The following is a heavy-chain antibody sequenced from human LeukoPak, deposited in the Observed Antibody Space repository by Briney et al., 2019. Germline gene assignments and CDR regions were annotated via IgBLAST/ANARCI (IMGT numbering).Heavy chain of an antibody. V-gene: IGHV3-30-3*01. CDR3: ARQVVPAALDP. CDR2: ISYDGSNK. J-gene: IGHJ5*02. Sequence: AGGSLRLSCAASGFTFDDYAMHWVRQAPGKGLEWVAVISYDGSNKYYADSVKGRFTISRDNSKNTLYLQMNSLRAEDTAVYYCARQVVPAALDPWGQGTLVTVSS. D-gene: IGHD2-2*01. CDR1: GFTFDDYA.